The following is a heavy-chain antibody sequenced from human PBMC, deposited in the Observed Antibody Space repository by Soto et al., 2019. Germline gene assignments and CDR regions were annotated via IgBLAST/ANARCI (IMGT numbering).Heavy chain of an antibody. D-gene: IGHD2-15*01. J-gene: IGHJ6*02. CDR2: INTNSGGT. Sequence: ASVKVSYKASGYTFTGYYMHWVRQAPGQGLEWMGWINTNSGGTNYAQKFQGWVTMTRDTSISTAYMELSRLKSDDTALYYCARDNSTLSYYYGMDVWGQGTTVTVSS. CDR1: GYTFTGYY. CDR3: ARDNSTLSYYYGMDV. V-gene: IGHV1-2*04.